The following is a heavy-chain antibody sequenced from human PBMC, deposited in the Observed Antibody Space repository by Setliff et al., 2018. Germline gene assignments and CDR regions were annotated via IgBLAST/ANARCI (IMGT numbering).Heavy chain of an antibody. CDR1: GYTFTGYY. CDR2: INVNSGDT. V-gene: IGHV1-2*02. CDR3: ARGRIHDSSDYIGNWFDP. J-gene: IGHJ5*02. D-gene: IGHD3-22*01. Sequence: VKVSCKASGYTFTGYYIHWVRQAPGEGLEWMGCINVNSGDTNYAQKSQGRVIVTRDTSSSTAYMELRSLRPDDTAVYFCARGRIHDSSDYIGNWFDPWGQGTLVTVSS.